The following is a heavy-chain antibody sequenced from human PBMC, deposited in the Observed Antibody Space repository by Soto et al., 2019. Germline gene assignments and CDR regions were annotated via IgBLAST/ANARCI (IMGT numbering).Heavy chain of an antibody. CDR3: ARVGDYSSSRAFDY. Sequence: GGSLRLSCAASGFTFSSYGMHWVRQAPGKGLEWVAVIWYDGSNKYYADSVKGRFTISRDNSKNTLYLQMNSLRAEDTAVYYCARVGDYSSSRAFDYWGQGTLVTVSS. V-gene: IGHV3-33*01. D-gene: IGHD6-6*01. CDR2: IWYDGSNK. CDR1: GFTFSSYG. J-gene: IGHJ4*02.